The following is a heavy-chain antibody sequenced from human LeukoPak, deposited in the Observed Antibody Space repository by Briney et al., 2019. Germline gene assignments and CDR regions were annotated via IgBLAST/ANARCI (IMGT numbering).Heavy chain of an antibody. CDR1: GGSLSGCH. J-gene: IGHJ6*02. D-gene: IGHD4-11*01. CDR3: ARPMTTEGYYGMDV. V-gene: IGHV4-59*01. Sequence: PSETLSLTCTVYGGSLSGCHWSWIRQRPGKGLEWIGYIYYSGNTEYNPSLKSRVTISVDTSKNQFSLKLSSVTAADTAVYYCARPMTTEGYYGMDVWGQGTTVTVSS. CDR2: IYYSGNT.